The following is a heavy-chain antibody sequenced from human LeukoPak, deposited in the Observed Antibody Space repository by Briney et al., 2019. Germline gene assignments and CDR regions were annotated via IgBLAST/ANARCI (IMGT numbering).Heavy chain of an antibody. Sequence: PSETLSLTCTVSGGSISSSSYYWGWIRQPPGKGLEWIGSIYYSGSTYYNPSLKSRVTISVDTSKNQFSLKLSSVTAADTAVYYCARSSGWGFDYWGQGTLVTVSS. CDR3: ARSSGWGFDY. CDR1: GGSISSSSYY. J-gene: IGHJ4*02. V-gene: IGHV4-39*07. CDR2: IYYSGST. D-gene: IGHD6-19*01.